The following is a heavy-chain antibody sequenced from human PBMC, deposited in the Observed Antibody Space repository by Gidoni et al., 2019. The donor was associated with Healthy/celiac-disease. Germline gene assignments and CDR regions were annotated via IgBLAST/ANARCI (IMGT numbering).Heavy chain of an antibody. D-gene: IGHD3-3*01. CDR3: ARDFRITIFGVVGVAQSADL. CDR2: IWYDGSNK. J-gene: IGHJ2*01. CDR1: GFTFSSYV. Sequence: QVQLVESGGGVVQPGRSLRLSCAASGFTFSSYVMHWVRQAPGKGLEWVAVIWYDGSNKYYADSVKGRFTISRDNSKNTLYLQMNSLRAEDTAVYYCARDFRITIFGVVGVAQSADLWGRGTLVTVSS. V-gene: IGHV3-33*01.